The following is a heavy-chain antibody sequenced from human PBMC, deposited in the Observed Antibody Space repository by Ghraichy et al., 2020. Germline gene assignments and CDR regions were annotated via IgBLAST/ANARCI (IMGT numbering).Heavy chain of an antibody. V-gene: IGHV4-31*03. CDR3: ARDYLNYDSSGNYYYYGMDV. Sequence: SETLSLTCTVSGGSISSGGYYWSWIRQHPGKGLEWIGYIYYSGSTYYNPSLKSRVTISVDTSKNQFSLKLSSVTAADTAVYYCARDYLNYDSSGNYYYYGMDVWGQGTTVTVSS. CDR1: GGSISSGGYY. J-gene: IGHJ6*02. D-gene: IGHD3-22*01. CDR2: IYYSGST.